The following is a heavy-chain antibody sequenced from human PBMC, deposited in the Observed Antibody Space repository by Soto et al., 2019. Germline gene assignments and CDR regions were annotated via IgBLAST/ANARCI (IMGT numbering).Heavy chain of an antibody. CDR3: ARGRIAVAGRWFDP. CDR1: GGSFSGCD. D-gene: IGHD6-19*01. CDR2: INHSGST. J-gene: IGHJ5*02. V-gene: IGHV4-34*01. Sequence: SETLSLTCAVYGGSFSGCDWSWIRQPPGKGLEWIGEINHSGSTNYNPSLKSRATISVDTSKNQFSLKLSSVTAADTAVYYCARGRIAVAGRWFDPWGQGTLVTVSS.